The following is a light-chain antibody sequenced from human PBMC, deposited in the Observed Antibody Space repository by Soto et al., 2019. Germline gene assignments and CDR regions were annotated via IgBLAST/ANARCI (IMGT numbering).Light chain of an antibody. CDR1: QTINNN. J-gene: IGKJ1*01. V-gene: IGKV3-15*01. CDR2: GGS. Sequence: VMTQTPATPSASPGERATLSCKASQTINNNVTWYQLKDGQVPRLVIYGGSTRATDMPARFSGSGSRTEFTLTISSLQSEDFAEYHCQQYNNWPQTFGQGTKVDIK. CDR3: QQYNNWPQT.